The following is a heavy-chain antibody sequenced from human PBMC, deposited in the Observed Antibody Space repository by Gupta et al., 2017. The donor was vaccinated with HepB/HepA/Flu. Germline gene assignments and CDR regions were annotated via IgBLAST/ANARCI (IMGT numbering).Heavy chain of an antibody. CDR3: ARDRPWGGYSGYDYWFDP. V-gene: IGHV1-2*04. J-gene: IGHJ5*02. Sequence: QVQLVQSGAEVKKPGASVKVSCKASGYTFTGYYMHWVRQAPGQGLEWMGWINPNSGGTNYAQKFQGWVTMTRDTSISTAYMELSRLRSDDTAVYYCARDRPWGGYSGYDYWFDPWGQGTLVTVSS. CDR2: INPNSGGT. D-gene: IGHD5-12*01. CDR1: GYTFTGYY.